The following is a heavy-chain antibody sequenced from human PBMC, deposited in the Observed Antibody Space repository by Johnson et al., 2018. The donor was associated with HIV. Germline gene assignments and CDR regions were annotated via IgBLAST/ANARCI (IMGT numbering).Heavy chain of an antibody. V-gene: IGHV3-30*02. Sequence: QVQLVESGGGVVQPGGSLRLSCAASGFTFSSYGMHWVRQAPGKGLEWVAFIRYDGSNKYYADSVKGRFTISRDNSKNTLYLQMNSLRAEDTAVYYCARVTQQVGRVGSDAFDIWGQGTMVTVSS. CDR1: GFTFSSYG. D-gene: IGHD1-26*01. CDR2: IRYDGSNK. J-gene: IGHJ3*02. CDR3: ARVTQQVGRVGSDAFDI.